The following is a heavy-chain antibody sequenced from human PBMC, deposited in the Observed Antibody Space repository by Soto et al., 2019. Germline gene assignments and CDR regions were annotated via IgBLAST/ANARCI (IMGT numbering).Heavy chain of an antibody. CDR3: AASGAYDSSDYSGFHYGMDV. D-gene: IGHD3-22*01. V-gene: IGHV3-9*01. CDR1: GFTFDDYA. CDR2: LSWNGVTI. J-gene: IGHJ6*02. Sequence: EVPLVESGGDLVQPGRSLRLSCAASGFTFDDYAMHWVRQVPGKGLQWVSGLSWNGVTIGYAASVKGRFTISRDNGQKSLYLQMNGLGPGDTGFYFCAASGAYDSSDYSGFHYGMDVWGLGTTVAVSS.